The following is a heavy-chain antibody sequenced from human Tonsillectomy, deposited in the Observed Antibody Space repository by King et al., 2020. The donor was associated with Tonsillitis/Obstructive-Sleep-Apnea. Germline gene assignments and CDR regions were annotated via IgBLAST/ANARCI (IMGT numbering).Heavy chain of an antibody. D-gene: IGHD3-10*01. CDR3: SRDLGGWIDY. J-gene: IGHJ4*02. CDR2: IRSKAYGGTT. Sequence: VQLVQSGGGVVQPGRSLRLSCTASGFTFGDYIMNWVRQAPGKGLEWVGFIRSKAYGGTTEYAASVKGRFTISRDDSKSIAYLQMNSLKTEDTAVYYCSRDLGGWIDYWGQGTLVTVSS. CDR1: GFTFGDYI. V-gene: IGHV3-49*04.